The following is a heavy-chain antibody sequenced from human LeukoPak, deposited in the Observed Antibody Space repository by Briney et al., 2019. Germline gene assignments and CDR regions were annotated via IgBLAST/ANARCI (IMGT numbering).Heavy chain of an antibody. J-gene: IGHJ4*02. CDR1: GVSISSGGYY. Sequence: SPSETLSLTCTVSGVSISSGGYYWSWIRQHPGKGLEWIGYIYYSGSTYYNPSLKSRVTISVDTSKNQFSLKLSSVTAADTAVYYCARSSGPGWLVQTGGGFDYWGQGTLVTVSS. CDR3: ARSSGPGWLVQTGGGFDY. CDR2: IYYSGST. V-gene: IGHV4-31*03. D-gene: IGHD6-19*01.